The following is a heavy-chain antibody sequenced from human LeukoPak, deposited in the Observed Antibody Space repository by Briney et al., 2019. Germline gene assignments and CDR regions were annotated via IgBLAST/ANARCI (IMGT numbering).Heavy chain of an antibody. D-gene: IGHD3-10*01. V-gene: IGHV4-38-2*02. CDR2: IYHSGST. CDR1: GYSISSGYY. J-gene: IGHJ5*02. Sequence: SETLSLTCAVSGYSISSGYYWGWIRQPPGKGLEWIGSIYHSGSTYYNPSLKSRVTISVDTSKNQFSLKLSSVTAADTAVYYCEREEFTMVRGVTTFDPWGQGTLVTVSS. CDR3: EREEFTMVRGVTTFDP.